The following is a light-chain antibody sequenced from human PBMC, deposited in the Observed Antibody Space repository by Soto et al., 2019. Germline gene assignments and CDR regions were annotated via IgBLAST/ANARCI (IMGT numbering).Light chain of an antibody. V-gene: IGKV1-39*01. CDR2: AAS. J-gene: IGKJ1*01. Sequence: DIQMTQSPSSLSASVGDRVTITCRASESISTWLAWYRQKPGKAPKLLIYAASSLQSGVPSRFSGSGSGTEFTLTVSSLQPEDFATYFCQQSFSTPSTWTFGPGTKVDI. CDR3: QQSFSTPSTWT. CDR1: ESISTW.